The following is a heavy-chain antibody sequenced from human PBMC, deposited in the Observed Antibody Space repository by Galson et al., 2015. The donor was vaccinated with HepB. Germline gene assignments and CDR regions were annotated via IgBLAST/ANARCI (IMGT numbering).Heavy chain of an antibody. CDR2: VYTGDSDA. CDR1: GYNFINYW. D-gene: IGHD1-26*01. CDR3: ARRYSGTYYEGFDY. J-gene: IGHJ4*02. Sequence: SGAEVKKPGESLKISCKGSGYNFINYWIGWVRQMPGKGLEWMGIVYTGDSDARYSPSFRGQVTMSADRSINTAYLEWSSLKASDTAMYFCARRYSGTYYEGFDYWGQGTVVTVSS. V-gene: IGHV5-51*03.